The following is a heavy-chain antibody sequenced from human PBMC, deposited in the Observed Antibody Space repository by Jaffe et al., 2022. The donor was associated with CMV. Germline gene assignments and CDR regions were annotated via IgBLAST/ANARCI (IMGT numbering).Heavy chain of an antibody. Sequence: QVQLVESGGGVVQPGRSLRLSCAASGFTFSSYGMHWVRQAPGKGLEWVAVIWYDGSNKYYADSVKGRFTISRDNSKNTLYLQMNSLRAEDTAVYYCARGGRCSGGSCYLIDYWGQGTLVTVSS. CDR1: GFTFSSYG. CDR2: IWYDGSNK. J-gene: IGHJ4*02. CDR3: ARGGRCSGGSCYLIDY. V-gene: IGHV3-33*08. D-gene: IGHD2-15*01.